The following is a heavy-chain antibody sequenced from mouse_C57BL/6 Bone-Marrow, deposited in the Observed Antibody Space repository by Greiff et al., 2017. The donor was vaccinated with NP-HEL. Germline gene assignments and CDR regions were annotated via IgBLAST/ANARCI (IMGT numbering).Heavy chain of an antibody. CDR1: GFSLTSYG. CDR2: IWGVGST. V-gene: IGHV2-6*01. J-gene: IGHJ4*01. CDR3: ASEYYSSMYY. Sequence: VKLMESGPGLVAPSQSLSITCTVSGFSLTSYGVDWVRQSPGKGLEWLGVIWGVGSTNYNSALKSRLSISKDNAKSQDFLKMNTLQTDVTAMYYCASEYYSSMYYWGQGASVTVSS.